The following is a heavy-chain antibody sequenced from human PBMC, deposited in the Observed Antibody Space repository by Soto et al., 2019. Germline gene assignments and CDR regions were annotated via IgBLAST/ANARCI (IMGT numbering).Heavy chain of an antibody. Sequence: SETLSLTCTVSGDSIARGAYYWTWIRQHPGQGLEWLGYIYYRGNTYYNPSLESRVSISLDTSKNQFSLKLTSVTAADTAVYYCARSGYGSTDFDHRGQGTRVTVSS. J-gene: IGHJ4*02. CDR2: IYYRGNT. D-gene: IGHD6-13*01. CDR1: GDSIARGAYY. V-gene: IGHV4-31*03. CDR3: ARSGYGSTDFDH.